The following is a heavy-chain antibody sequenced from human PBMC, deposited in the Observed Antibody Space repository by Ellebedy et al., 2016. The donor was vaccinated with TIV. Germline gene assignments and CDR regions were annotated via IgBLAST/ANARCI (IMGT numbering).Heavy chain of an antibody. D-gene: IGHD6-13*01. CDR1: GYSFTTYW. J-gene: IGHJ5*02. V-gene: IGHV5-51*01. CDR2: IYPGDSDT. CDR3: ARLMMEQHQYWFDP. Sequence: PGGSLRLSCKGSGYSFTTYWTGRVCQLPGKGLEWMGIIYPGDSDTKYSPSFQGQVIISADKSISTAYLQWSSLEASDTAMYYCARLMMEQHQYWFDPWGQGTLVTVSS.